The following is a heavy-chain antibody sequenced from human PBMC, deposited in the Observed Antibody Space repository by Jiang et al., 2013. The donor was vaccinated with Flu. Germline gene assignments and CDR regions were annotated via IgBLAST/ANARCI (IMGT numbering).Heavy chain of an antibody. CDR1: GDSVSSNSAA. D-gene: IGHD6-19*01. V-gene: IGHV6-1*01. CDR2: TYYRSKWYN. CDR3: AREPTQRWLVRAGGWYFDL. J-gene: IGHJ2*01. Sequence: SQTLSLTCAISGDSVSSNSAAWNWIRQSPSRGLEWLGRTYYRSKWYNDYAVSVKSRITINPDTSKNQFSLQLNSVTPEDTAVYYCAREPTQRWLVRAGGWYFDLWGRGTLVTVSS.